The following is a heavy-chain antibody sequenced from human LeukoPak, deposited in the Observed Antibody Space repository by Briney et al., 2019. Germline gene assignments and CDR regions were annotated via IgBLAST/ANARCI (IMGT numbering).Heavy chain of an antibody. J-gene: IGHJ5*02. D-gene: IGHD5-12*01. V-gene: IGHV3-9*01. Sequence: GGSLRLSCAASGFTFDDYAMHWVRQAPGKGLEWVSGINWNSGSIGYADSVKGRFTISRDNAKNSLYLQMNSLRVEDTALYYCAKDRAATIQGRWFDPWGQGTLVTVSS. CDR3: AKDRAATIQGRWFDP. CDR1: GFTFDDYA. CDR2: INWNSGSI.